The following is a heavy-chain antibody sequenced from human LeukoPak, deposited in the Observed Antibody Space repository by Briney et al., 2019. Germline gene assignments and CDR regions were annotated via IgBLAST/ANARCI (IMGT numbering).Heavy chain of an antibody. CDR3: AKDSEGGYCSSTSCFVFDY. CDR2: IRYDGSNK. J-gene: IGHJ4*02. Sequence: GGSLRLSCAASGFTFSSYGMHWVRQAPGKGLEWVAFIRYDGSNKYYADSVKGRFTISRDNSKNTLYLQMNSLRAEDTAVYYCAKDSEGGYCSSTSCFVFDYWGQGTLVTVSS. D-gene: IGHD2-2*01. CDR1: GFTFSSYG. V-gene: IGHV3-30*02.